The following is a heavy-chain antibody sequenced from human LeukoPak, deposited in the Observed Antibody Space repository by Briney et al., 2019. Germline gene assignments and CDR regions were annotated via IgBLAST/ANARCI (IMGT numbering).Heavy chain of an antibody. D-gene: IGHD6-25*01. CDR1: GGSISSHY. CDR2: IYFSGHT. Sequence: SETLSLTCVVSGGSISSHYWSWIRQPPGKGLEWIGYIYFSGHTNYNPSLKSRVTISVETSNNQFSLRLSSVTAADTAVYYCARSERRAQKDTYYNHYYYMDVWGKGTTVTVSS. J-gene: IGHJ6*03. V-gene: IGHV4-59*11. CDR3: ARSERRAQKDTYYNHYYYMDV.